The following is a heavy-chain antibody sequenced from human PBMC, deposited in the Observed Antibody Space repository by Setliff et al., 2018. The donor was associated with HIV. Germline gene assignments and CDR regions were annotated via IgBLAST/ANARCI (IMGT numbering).Heavy chain of an antibody. J-gene: IGHJ6*03. Sequence: SVKVSCKASGYTFTGYYMHWVRQAPGQGLEWMGGISPIFGTANYAQKFQGRVTITADESTTTTYMELNSLRSEDTAVYYCARGGLLRRTVNLLDGTVDYWDYYMDVWGTGTTVTVSS. CDR3: ARGGLLRRTVNLLDGTVDYWDYYMDV. V-gene: IGHV1-69*13. CDR1: GYTFTGYY. CDR2: ISPIFGTA. D-gene: IGHD4-17*01.